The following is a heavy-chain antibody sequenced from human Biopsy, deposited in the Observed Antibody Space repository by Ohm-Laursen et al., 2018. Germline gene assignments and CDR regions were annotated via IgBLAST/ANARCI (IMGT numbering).Heavy chain of an antibody. Sequence: SLRLSCTAAGFNFSAYGMHWVRQAPDKGLEWVALTWDDGSHQYYADSVKGRFTISRDNSKNSLYLHINTLRVEDTAVYHCARSPGRDRMDVRGQGTTVIVSS. CDR1: GFNFSAYG. CDR3: ARSPGRDRMDV. D-gene: IGHD1-14*01. J-gene: IGHJ6*02. V-gene: IGHV3-33*01. CDR2: TWDDGSHQ.